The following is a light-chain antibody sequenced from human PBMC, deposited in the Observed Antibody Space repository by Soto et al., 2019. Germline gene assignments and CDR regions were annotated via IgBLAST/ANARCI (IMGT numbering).Light chain of an antibody. CDR2: EVN. CDR3: SSYGGSNNLV. Sequence: QSALTQPASVSGSPGQSITISCAGTSGDIGGYNYVSWYQQYPGKAPKLMIYEVNKRPSGVPDRFSGSKSGNTASLTVSGLQAEDEADYYCSSYGGSNNLVFGGGTKLTVL. J-gene: IGLJ2*01. CDR1: SGDIGGYNY. V-gene: IGLV2-8*01.